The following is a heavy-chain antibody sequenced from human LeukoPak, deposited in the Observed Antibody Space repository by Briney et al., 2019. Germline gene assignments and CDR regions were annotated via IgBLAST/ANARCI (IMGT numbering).Heavy chain of an antibody. Sequence: GGSLRLSCAASGFTFSSYGMHWIRQAPGKGLEWVAVIWYDGSNKYYADSVKGRFTISRDNSKNTLYLQMNSLRAEDTAVYYCARDAGGNDAFDIWGQGTMVTVSS. V-gene: IGHV3-33*01. CDR2: IWYDGSNK. CDR3: ARDAGGNDAFDI. J-gene: IGHJ3*02. D-gene: IGHD4-23*01. CDR1: GFTFSSYG.